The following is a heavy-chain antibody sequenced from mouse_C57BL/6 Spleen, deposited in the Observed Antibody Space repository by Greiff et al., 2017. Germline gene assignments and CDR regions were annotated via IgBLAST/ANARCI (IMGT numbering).Heavy chain of an antibody. J-gene: IGHJ4*01. V-gene: IGHV1-52*01. Sequence: QVQLQQPGAELVRPGSSVKLSCKASGYTFTSYWMHWVKQRPIQGLEWIGNIDPSDSETHYNQKFKDKATLTVDKSSSTAYMQLSSLTSEDSAVYYCARYPLRKGAMDYRGQGTSVTVSS. CDR3: ARYPLRKGAMDY. CDR2: IDPSDSET. CDR1: GYTFTSYW. D-gene: IGHD1-1*01.